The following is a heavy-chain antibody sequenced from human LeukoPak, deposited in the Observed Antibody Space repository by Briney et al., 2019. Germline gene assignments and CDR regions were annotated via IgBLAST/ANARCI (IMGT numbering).Heavy chain of an antibody. J-gene: IGHJ4*02. V-gene: IGHV1-46*01. Sequence: GASVKVSCKASGYTFTSYYMHWVRQAPGQGLEWMGIINPSGGSTSYAQKFLGRVTMTRDTSTSTVYMELSSLRSEDTAVYYCARALAVAGIDYWGQGTLVTVSS. CDR1: GYTFTSYY. CDR3: ARALAVAGIDY. CDR2: INPSGGST. D-gene: IGHD6-19*01.